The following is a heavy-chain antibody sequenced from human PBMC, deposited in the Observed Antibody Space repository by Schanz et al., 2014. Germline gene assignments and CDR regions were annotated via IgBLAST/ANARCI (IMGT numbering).Heavy chain of an antibody. D-gene: IGHD6-19*01. CDR1: GFTLSSYA. CDR2: ISYDGSNK. J-gene: IGHJ4*02. Sequence: QVQLVESGGGVVQPGRSLRLSCAAYGFTLSSYAMHWVRQAPGKGLEWVAVISYDGSNKYYADSVKGRFTISRDNSKNTLYLHMNTLRSEDTAVYYCAKLSSSGRLAGYFDYWGQGALVTVSS. CDR3: AKLSSSGRLAGYFDY. V-gene: IGHV3-30-3*01.